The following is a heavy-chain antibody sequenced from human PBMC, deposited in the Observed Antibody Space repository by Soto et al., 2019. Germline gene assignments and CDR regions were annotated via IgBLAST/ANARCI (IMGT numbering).Heavy chain of an antibody. CDR3: AKATATGGGAFDI. Sequence: GGSLRLSCAASGFTCSGYDMSWVRQAPGKGLEWVSTILVAGSTHYPDSVKGRFTISRDNSKNTVFLQMNSLTAGDTAVYYCAKATATGGGAFDICGQGTVVTVSS. J-gene: IGHJ3*02. V-gene: IGHV3-23*01. CDR1: GFTCSGYD. CDR2: ILVAGST. D-gene: IGHD2-8*02.